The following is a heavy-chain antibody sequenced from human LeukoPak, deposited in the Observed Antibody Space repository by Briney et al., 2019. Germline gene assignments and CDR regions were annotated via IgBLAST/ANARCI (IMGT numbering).Heavy chain of an antibody. CDR2: TRNKANSYIT. CDR3: ASVRGTFGY. V-gene: IGHV3-72*01. Sequence: GGSLRLSCAASGFTFSDHFLDWVRQAPGKGLEWVGRTRNKANSYITEYAASVKGRFTISRDDSKNSLYLQMSSLKTDDTAMYYCASVRGTFGYWGQGTLVTVSS. J-gene: IGHJ4*02. CDR1: GFTFSDHF. D-gene: IGHD1-26*01.